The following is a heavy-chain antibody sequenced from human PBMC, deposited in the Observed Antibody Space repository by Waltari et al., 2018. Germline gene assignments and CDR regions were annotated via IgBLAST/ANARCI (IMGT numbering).Heavy chain of an antibody. V-gene: IGHV4-34*01. J-gene: IGHJ5*02. CDR1: GGSFSGYY. CDR2: INPSGKT. D-gene: IGHD3-16*02. Sequence: QVQLQQWGAGLLKPSETLSLTCAVYGGSFSGYYWSWIRQPPGKGLAWIGEINPSGKTNYNPSLKSRVTISVDTSKNQFSLKLSSVTAADTAVYYCARASLYDYVWGSYRTNWFDPWGQGTLVTVSS. CDR3: ARASLYDYVWGSYRTNWFDP.